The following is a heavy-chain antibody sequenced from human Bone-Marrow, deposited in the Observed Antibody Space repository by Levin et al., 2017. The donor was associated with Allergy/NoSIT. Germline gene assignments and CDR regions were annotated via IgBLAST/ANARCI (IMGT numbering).Heavy chain of an antibody. J-gene: IGHJ5*02. Sequence: SGPTLVKPTQTLTLTCSFSGFSLRSSGMGVGWFRQPPGKALEWLTLIYWDDEKRYSPSLKSRLTITKDTSKNQVVLTLTNMDPVDTATYYCAHRPPGGYNWNNNWFDPWGQGTLVIVSS. CDR2: IYWDDEK. CDR1: GFSLRSSGMG. CDR3: AHRPPGGYNWNNNWFDP. V-gene: IGHV2-5*02. D-gene: IGHD1/OR15-1a*01.